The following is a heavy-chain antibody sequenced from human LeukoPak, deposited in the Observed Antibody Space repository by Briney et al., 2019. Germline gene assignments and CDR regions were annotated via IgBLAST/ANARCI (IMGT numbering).Heavy chain of an antibody. D-gene: IGHD5-18*01. J-gene: IGHJ3*02. CDR3: ARAFSYGGNDAFDI. V-gene: IGHV4-61*01. CDR2: IYYSGST. CDR1: GYSISSGYY. Sequence: PSETLSLTCAVSGYSISSGYYWSWIRQPPGKGLEWIGYIYYSGSTNYNPSLKSRVTISVDTSKNQFSLKLSSVTAADTAVYYCARAFSYGGNDAFDIWGQGTMVTVSS.